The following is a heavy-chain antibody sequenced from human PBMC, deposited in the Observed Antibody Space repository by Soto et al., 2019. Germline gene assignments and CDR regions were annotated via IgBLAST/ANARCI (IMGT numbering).Heavy chain of an antibody. CDR1: GYSFASYW. J-gene: IGHJ5*02. D-gene: IGHD2-2*01. CDR2: IDPSDSYT. CDR3: ARPRGYCSSTSCYLGWFDP. Sequence: PXESLKTSWRGCGYSFASYWISWVRQMPGKGLEWMGRIDPSDSYTNYSPSFQGHVTISADKSISTAYLQWSSLKASDTAMYYCARPRGYCSSTSCYLGWFDPWGQGNLVTVSS. V-gene: IGHV5-10-1*01.